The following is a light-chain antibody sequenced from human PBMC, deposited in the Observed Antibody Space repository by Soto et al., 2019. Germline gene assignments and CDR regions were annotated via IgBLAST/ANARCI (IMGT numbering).Light chain of an antibody. CDR1: SSDVGSYNL. J-gene: IGLJ1*01. V-gene: IGLV2-23*01. CDR2: EDI. Sequence: QSALTQPASVSGSPGQSITISCTGTSSDVGSYNLVSWYQQHPGKAPKLMIYEDIKRPSGVSNRFSASKSGNSASLTISGLQPEDESDYYCCSYARSDTFVFGTGTKLTVL. CDR3: CSYARSDTFV.